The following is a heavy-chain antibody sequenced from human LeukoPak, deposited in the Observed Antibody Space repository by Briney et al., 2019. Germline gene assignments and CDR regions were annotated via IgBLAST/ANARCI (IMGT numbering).Heavy chain of an antibody. CDR2: INPNSGGT. CDR3: ARGDSSGYYDDSYWYFDL. D-gene: IGHD3-22*01. CDR1: GYTFTGYY. V-gene: IGHV1-2*04. Sequence: ASVKVSSKASGYTFTGYYMHWVRQAPGQGLEWMGWINPNSGGTNYAQKFQGWVTMTRDTSISTAYMELSRLRSDDTAVYYCARGDSSGYYDDSYWYFDLWGRGTLVTVSS. J-gene: IGHJ2*01.